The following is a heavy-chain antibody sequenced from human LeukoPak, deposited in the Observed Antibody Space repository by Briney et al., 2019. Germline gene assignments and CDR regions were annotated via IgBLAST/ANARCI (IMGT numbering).Heavy chain of an antibody. J-gene: IGHJ3*02. CDR2: INWNGGST. V-gene: IGHV3-20*04. CDR1: GFTFDDYG. CDR3: VKVWDTTVTLDAFDI. Sequence: PGGSLRLSCAGSGFTFDDYGMSWVRQAPGKGLEWVSGINWNGGSTGYGDSVKGRFTISRDNSKNTLYLQMSSLRPEDTAVYYCVKVWDTTVTLDAFDIWGQGTMVTVPS. D-gene: IGHD4-17*01.